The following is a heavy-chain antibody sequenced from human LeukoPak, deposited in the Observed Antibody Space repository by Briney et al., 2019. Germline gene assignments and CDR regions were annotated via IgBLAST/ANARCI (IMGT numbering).Heavy chain of an antibody. D-gene: IGHD6-19*01. J-gene: IGHJ4*02. CDR2: IYSGGST. V-gene: IGHV3-53*01. Sequence: GGSLRLSCAASEFTFSSYGMSWVRQAPGKGLEWVSVIYSGGSTYYADSVKGRFTISRDNSKNTLYLQMNSLRAEDTAVYYCASDYSSGWYYFDYWGQGTLVTVSS. CDR1: EFTFSSYG. CDR3: ASDYSSGWYYFDY.